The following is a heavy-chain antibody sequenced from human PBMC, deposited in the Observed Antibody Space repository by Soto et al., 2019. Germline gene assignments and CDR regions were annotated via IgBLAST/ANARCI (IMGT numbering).Heavy chain of an antibody. V-gene: IGHV3-23*01. D-gene: IGHD3-16*01. CDR3: AKDRLGGGIDY. CDR2: ISASGDGK. CDR1: GFTFSNYS. Sequence: GGSLRLSCAASGFTFSNYSMGWVRQAPGKGLEWVSLISASGDGKYYADAVKGRFTISRDNSKNTLYLQLNSLRAEDTAVYYCAKDRLGGGIDYWGQGTLVTVSS. J-gene: IGHJ4*02.